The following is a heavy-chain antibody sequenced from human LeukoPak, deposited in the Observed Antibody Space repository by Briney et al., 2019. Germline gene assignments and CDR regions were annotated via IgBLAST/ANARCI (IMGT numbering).Heavy chain of an antibody. CDR3: ARDRGYSGYDRGYYYYYMDV. J-gene: IGHJ6*03. V-gene: IGHV1-69*06. Sequence: ASVKVSCKASGGTFSSYAISWVRQAPGQGLEWMGGIVPIFGTANYAQKFQGRVTITADKSTSTAYMELSSLRSEDTAVYYCARDRGYSGYDRGYYYYYMDVWGKGTTVTVSS. D-gene: IGHD5-12*01. CDR2: IVPIFGTA. CDR1: GGTFSSYA.